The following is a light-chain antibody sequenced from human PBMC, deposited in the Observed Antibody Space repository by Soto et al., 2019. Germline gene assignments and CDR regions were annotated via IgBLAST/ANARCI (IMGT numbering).Light chain of an antibody. Sequence: QSALTQPASVSGSPGQSITISCTGTSSDVDGHNYVSWYQQHPGKAPKLMIYDVSNRPSGVSNRFSGSKSGNTASLTISGRQAEYEADYYCSSYTSSSTRVFGGGTKLTVL. V-gene: IGLV2-14*01. CDR3: SSYTSSSTRV. CDR2: DVS. J-gene: IGLJ3*02. CDR1: SSDVDGHNY.